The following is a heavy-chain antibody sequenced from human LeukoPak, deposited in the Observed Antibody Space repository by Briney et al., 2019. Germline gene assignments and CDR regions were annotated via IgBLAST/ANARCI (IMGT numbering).Heavy chain of an antibody. D-gene: IGHD3-16*01. CDR1: GLTFSNAW. V-gene: IGHV3-15*01. J-gene: IGHJ5*02. CDR2: IKSKTDGGTT. CDR3: TTEKGLGGWFDP. Sequence: GGSLRLSCAATGLTFSNAWMSWVRQAPGKGLEWVGRIKSKTDGGTTDYAAPVKGRFTISRDDSKNTLYLQMNSLKTEDTAVYYCTTEKGLGGWFDPWGQGTLVTVSS.